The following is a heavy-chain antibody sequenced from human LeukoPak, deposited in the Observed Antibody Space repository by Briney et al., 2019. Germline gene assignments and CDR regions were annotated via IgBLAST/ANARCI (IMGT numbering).Heavy chain of an antibody. V-gene: IGHV3-48*01. CDR2: IRSSSET. Sequence: GGSLRLSCAASGFIFSQYSMNWVRKAPGKGLEWVSHIRSSSETFYADSVKGRFTISRDNARNSLYLQMNNLRGEDTAIYYCARDAGNSGYGCDLWGQGTLVTVSS. CDR1: GFIFSQYS. D-gene: IGHD5-12*01. J-gene: IGHJ5*02. CDR3: ARDAGNSGYGCDL.